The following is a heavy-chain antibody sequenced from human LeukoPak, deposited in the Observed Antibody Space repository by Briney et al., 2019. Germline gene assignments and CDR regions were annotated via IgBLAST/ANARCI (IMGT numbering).Heavy chain of an antibody. Sequence: GGSLRLSCAASGFTLGDFWMGWVRQAPGKGLEWVANINQVGDSLSYVTSVRGRFTISRDNAKNALFLQMSSLRAEDTAIYYCAREFVVEPKSSFDHWGQGTLVTVSS. CDR1: GFTLGDFW. J-gene: IGHJ4*02. CDR3: AREFVVEPKSSFDH. D-gene: IGHD2-21*01. CDR2: INQVGDSL. V-gene: IGHV3-7*03.